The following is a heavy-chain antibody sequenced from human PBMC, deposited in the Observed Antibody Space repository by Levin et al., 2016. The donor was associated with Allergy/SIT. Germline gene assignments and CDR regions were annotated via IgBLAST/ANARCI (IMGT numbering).Heavy chain of an antibody. CDR2: IDPSDSYT. CDR3: ASHLPLNWFDP. Sequence: WIRQPPGKGLEWMGRIDPSDSYTNYSPSFQGHVTISADKSISTAYLQWSSLKASDTAMYYCASHLPLNWFDPWGQGTLVTVSS. J-gene: IGHJ5*02. V-gene: IGHV5-10-1*01.